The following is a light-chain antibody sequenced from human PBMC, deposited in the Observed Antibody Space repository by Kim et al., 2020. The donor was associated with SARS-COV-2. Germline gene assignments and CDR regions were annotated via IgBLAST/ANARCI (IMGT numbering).Light chain of an antibody. Sequence: GTSLTISCTGGNSDIGKYNTVAWHQQHPGKTPKLILFHVSSRPSWISNRFSGSKSGNTASLTISGLQPDDEADYYCSSYISSTSLVFGGGTQLTVL. CDR1: NSDIGKYNT. V-gene: IGLV2-14*03. CDR3: SSYISSTSLV. CDR2: HVS. J-gene: IGLJ2*01.